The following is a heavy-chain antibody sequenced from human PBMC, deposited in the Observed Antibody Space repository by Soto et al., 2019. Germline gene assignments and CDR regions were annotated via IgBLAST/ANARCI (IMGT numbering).Heavy chain of an antibody. D-gene: IGHD4-17*01. J-gene: IGHJ6*02. Sequence: QVQLVESVGGLVKPGGSLRLSCAASGFTFSDYYMSWIRQAPGKWLEWGSYISRSGSTIYYADSVKGRFTISRDNSKNSLYLQMNSLRAEDTAVYYCASPTVTPHYGMDVWGQGTTVTVSS. CDR1: GFTFSDYY. CDR2: ISRSGSTI. CDR3: ASPTVTPHYGMDV. V-gene: IGHV3-11*01.